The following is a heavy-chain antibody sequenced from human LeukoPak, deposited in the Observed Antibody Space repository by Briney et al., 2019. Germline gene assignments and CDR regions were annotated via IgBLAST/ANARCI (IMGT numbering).Heavy chain of an antibody. D-gene: IGHD1-26*01. V-gene: IGHV3-23*01. CDR3: AKESLVGATGHDAFDI. Sequence: GGSLRLSCAASGFTFSNYAMHWVRQAPGKGLEWVSAISGSGGSTYYEDSVKGRFTISRDNSKNTLYMQMNSLRAEDTAVYYCAKESLVGATGHDAFDIWGQGTMVTVSS. J-gene: IGHJ3*02. CDR2: ISGSGGST. CDR1: GFTFSNYA.